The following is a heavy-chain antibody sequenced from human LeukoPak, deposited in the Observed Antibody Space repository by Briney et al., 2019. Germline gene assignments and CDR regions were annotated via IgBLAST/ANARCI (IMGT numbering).Heavy chain of an antibody. Sequence: SVKVSCKASGGTFSSYAISWVRQAPGQGLEWMGRIIPIFGIANYAQKFQGRVTITADESTSTAYMELSSLRSEDTAVYYCASHIAAAGPTRDYYYYGMDVWGQGTTVTVSS. J-gene: IGHJ6*02. CDR2: IIPIFGIA. D-gene: IGHD6-13*01. CDR1: GGTFSSYA. V-gene: IGHV1-69*13. CDR3: ASHIAAAGPTRDYYYYGMDV.